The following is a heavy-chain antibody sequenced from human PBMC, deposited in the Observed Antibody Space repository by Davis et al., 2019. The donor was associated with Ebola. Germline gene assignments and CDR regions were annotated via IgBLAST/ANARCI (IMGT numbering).Heavy chain of an antibody. CDR1: RYTFTRYG. V-gene: IGHV1-18*01. J-gene: IGHJ5*02. D-gene: IGHD3-16*01. CDR2: ISAYNGKT. CDR3: ARDIAMIRGGWFDH. Sequence: ASVTVSRQASRYTFTRYGITWVRQAPAQGLDWMAWISAYNGKTNYAHKFQGRVTMTTDTSTSTAYMELRSLRSDDTAVYYCARDIAMIRGGWFDHWGQGTLVSVSS.